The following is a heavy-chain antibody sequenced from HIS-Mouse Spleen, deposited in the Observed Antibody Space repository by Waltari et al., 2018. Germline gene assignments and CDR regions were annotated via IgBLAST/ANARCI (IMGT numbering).Heavy chain of an antibody. J-gene: IGHJ3*02. CDR3: ATDFNWGSSAFDI. CDR2: FNPEDGET. Sequence: QVQLVQSGAEVKKPGASVKVSCKVSGYPLTELAMHGVRQAPGKGLEWMGGFNPEDGETIYAQKFQGRVTMTEDTSTDTAYMELSSLRSEDTAVYYCATDFNWGSSAFDIWGQGTMVTVSS. D-gene: IGHD7-27*01. V-gene: IGHV1-24*01. CDR1: GYPLTELA.